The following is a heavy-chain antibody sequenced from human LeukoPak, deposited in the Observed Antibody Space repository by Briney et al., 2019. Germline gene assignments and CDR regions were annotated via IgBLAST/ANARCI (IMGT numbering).Heavy chain of an antibody. CDR1: GGSINSNGYN. Sequence: SSETLSLTCSVSGGSINSNGYNWAWIRQPPGKRPEWIGSIFYSGSTHYNPSLQSRITISADTSKGQFSLKLSSVTAADTAVYYCARQGVGATDFWGQGSLVTVSS. J-gene: IGHJ4*02. D-gene: IGHD1-26*01. CDR3: ARQGVGATDF. CDR2: IFYSGST. V-gene: IGHV4-39*01.